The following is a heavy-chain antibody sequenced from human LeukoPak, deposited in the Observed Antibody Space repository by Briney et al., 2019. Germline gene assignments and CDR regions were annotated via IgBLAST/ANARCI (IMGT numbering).Heavy chain of an antibody. D-gene: IGHD3/OR15-3a*01. Sequence: GRSLRLSCAASGFTFSSYGMHWVRQAPGKGLEWVAVIWYDGSNKYYADSVKGRFTISRDISKNTLYLQMNSLRAEDTAVYYCARHKDWTFDYWGQGTLVTVSS. J-gene: IGHJ4*02. CDR1: GFTFSSYG. CDR2: IWYDGSNK. V-gene: IGHV3-33*08. CDR3: ARHKDWTFDY.